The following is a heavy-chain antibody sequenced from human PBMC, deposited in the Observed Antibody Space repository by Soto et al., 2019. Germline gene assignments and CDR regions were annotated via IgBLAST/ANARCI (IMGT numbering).Heavy chain of an antibody. D-gene: IGHD5-12*01. CDR2: IGYDGSTK. CDR3: AGSEGGYGAWWKYYCYRMDV. CDR1: GFTFSSYG. V-gene: IGHV3-33*01. J-gene: IGHJ6*02. Sequence: QVQLVESGGGVVQPGRSLRLSCAASGFTFSSYGMHWVRQATGKGLEWVAVIGYDGSTKYYADSVKGRFTISRDNYKNTMDQQMISLRAEDTGVDYCAGSEGGYGAWWKYYCYRMDVWGQGTTVTVSS.